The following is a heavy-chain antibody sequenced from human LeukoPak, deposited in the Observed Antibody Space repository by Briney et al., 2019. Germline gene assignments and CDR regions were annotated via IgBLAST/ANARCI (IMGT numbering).Heavy chain of an antibody. V-gene: IGHV3-30*18. CDR2: ISYDGSNK. CDR3: AKNYYDSSGLKR. CDR1: GFTFSSYG. Sequence: GGSLRLSCAASGFTFSSYGMHWVRQAPGKGLEWVAVISYDGSNKYYADSVKGRFTISRDNSKNTLYLQMNSLRAEDTAVYYCAKNYYDSSGLKRWGHGPLVTVAS. J-gene: IGHJ4*01. D-gene: IGHD3-22*01.